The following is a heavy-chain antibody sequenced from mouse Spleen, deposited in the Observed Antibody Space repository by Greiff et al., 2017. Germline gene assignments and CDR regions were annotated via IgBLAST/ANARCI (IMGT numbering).Heavy chain of an antibody. J-gene: IGHJ3*01. Sequence: EVQLQQSGPGLVKPSQSLSLTCSVTGYSITSGYYWNWIRQFPGNKLEWMGYISYDGSNNYNPSLKNRISITRDTSKNQFFLKLNSVTTEDTATYYCARVWAFAYWGQGTLVTVSA. CDR3: ARVWAFAY. CDR1: GYSITSGYY. CDR2: ISYDGSN. D-gene: IGHD3-1*01. V-gene: IGHV3-6*01.